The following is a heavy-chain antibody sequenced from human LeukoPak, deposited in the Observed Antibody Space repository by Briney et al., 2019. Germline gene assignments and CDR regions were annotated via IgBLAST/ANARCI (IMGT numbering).Heavy chain of an antibody. D-gene: IGHD3-9*01. CDR2: IIPIFGTA. V-gene: IGHV1-69*13. CDR3: AREEHPDYDILTCDNKGGGNY. CDR1: GGTFSSYA. J-gene: IGHJ4*02. Sequence: SVNVSCKASGGTFSSYAISWVRQAPGQGLEWMGGIIPIFGTANYAQKFQGRVTITADESTSTAYMELSSLRSEDTAVYYCAREEHPDYDILTCDNKGGGNYWGQGTLVTVSS.